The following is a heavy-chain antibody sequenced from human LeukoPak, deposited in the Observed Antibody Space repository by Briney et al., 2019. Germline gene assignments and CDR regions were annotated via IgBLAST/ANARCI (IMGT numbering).Heavy chain of an antibody. V-gene: IGHV4-31*03. CDR2: IYYSGST. CDR1: GGSISSGGYY. D-gene: IGHD3-10*01. J-gene: IGHJ6*02. Sequence: SETLSLTCTVAGGSISSGGYYWSWIRQHPGKGLEWIGYIYYSGSTYYNPSLKSRVTISVDTSKNQFSLKLSSVTAADTAVYYCAREAPQLRFDYYYGMDVWGQGTTVTVSS. CDR3: AREAPQLRFDYYYGMDV.